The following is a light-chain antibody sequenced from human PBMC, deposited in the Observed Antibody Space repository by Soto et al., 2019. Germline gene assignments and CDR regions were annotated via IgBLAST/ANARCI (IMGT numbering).Light chain of an antibody. V-gene: IGLV1-44*01. J-gene: IGLJ1*01. CDR2: TTN. CDR1: SSNIGTSS. Sequence: QSVLTQPHSWSGSPGRWFTFSCSGSSSNIGTSSVHWFQQLPGTAPKLLISTTNQRPSGVPERFSGSKSGTSASLAISGLQSEDEADYYCAAWDDSLNGHVCGTGTKVTVL. CDR3: AAWDDSLNGHV.